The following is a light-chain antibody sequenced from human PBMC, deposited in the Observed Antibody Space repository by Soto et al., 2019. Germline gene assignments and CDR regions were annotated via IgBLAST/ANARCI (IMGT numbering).Light chain of an antibody. CDR1: SSDVGAYKF. Sequence: QSVLTQPPSASGSPGQSVTISCTGTSSDVGAYKFVSWYQQYPGQAPRLIIYQVSKRPSGVPDRFSGSKSGNTASLTISGLQAEDEADYYCTSFAPGRIYVFGSGTKVTVL. V-gene: IGLV2-8*01. J-gene: IGLJ1*01. CDR2: QVS. CDR3: TSFAPGRIYV.